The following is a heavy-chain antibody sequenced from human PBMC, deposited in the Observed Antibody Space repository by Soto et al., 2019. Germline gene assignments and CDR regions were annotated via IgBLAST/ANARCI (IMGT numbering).Heavy chain of an antibody. V-gene: IGHV1-69*13. CDR2: IIPIFGTA. J-gene: IGHJ6*02. CDR3: ARGAAGHYYYYGMDV. CDR1: GGTFSSYA. D-gene: IGHD6-13*01. Sequence: SVKVSCKASGGTFSSYAISWVRQAPGQGLEWMGGIIPIFGTANYAQKFQGRVTITADESTSTADMELSSLRSEDTAVYYCARGAAGHYYYYGMDVWGQGTTVTVSS.